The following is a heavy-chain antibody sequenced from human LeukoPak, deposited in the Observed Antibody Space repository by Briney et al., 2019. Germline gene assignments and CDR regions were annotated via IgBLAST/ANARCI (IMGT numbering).Heavy chain of an antibody. CDR3: AKGGEQGYSYFFNY. Sequence: GGSLRLSCAASGFTFNSYDMSWVRQAPGKGLECVSALSASGGSTYYADSVRGRFTISRDNSKNTLSLQMNSLRAEDTAIYYCAKGGEQGYSYFFNYWGQGTLVTVSS. D-gene: IGHD5-18*01. V-gene: IGHV3-23*01. J-gene: IGHJ4*02. CDR1: GFTFNSYD. CDR2: LSASGGST.